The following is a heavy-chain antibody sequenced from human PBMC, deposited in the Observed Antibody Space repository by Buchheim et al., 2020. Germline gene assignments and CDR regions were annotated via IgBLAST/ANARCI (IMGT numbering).Heavy chain of an antibody. D-gene: IGHD3-22*01. Sequence: QVQLVQSGAEVKKPGSSVKVSCKASGGTFSSYAISWVRQAPGQGLEWMGRIITILGIANYAQKFQGRVTITADKSTSTAYMELSSLRSEDTAVYYCAREATVYYDSSGRPYYFDYWGQGTL. CDR1: GGTFSSYA. J-gene: IGHJ4*02. CDR3: AREATVYYDSSGRPYYFDY. CDR2: IITILGIA. V-gene: IGHV1-69*04.